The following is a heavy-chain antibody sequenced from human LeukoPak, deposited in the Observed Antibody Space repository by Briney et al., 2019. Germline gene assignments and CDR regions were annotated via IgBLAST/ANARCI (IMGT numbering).Heavy chain of an antibody. CDR3: ATERGVPGNRLEYFQH. V-gene: IGHV4-34*01. J-gene: IGHJ1*01. CDR2: INHSGST. CDR1: GGSFSGYY. D-gene: IGHD1-14*01. Sequence: SETLSLTCAVYGGSFSGYYWSWIRQPPGKGLEWIGEINHSGSTNYNPSLKSRVTISVDTSKNQFSLKLSSVTAADTAVYYCATERGVPGNRLEYFQHWGHGTLVTVFS.